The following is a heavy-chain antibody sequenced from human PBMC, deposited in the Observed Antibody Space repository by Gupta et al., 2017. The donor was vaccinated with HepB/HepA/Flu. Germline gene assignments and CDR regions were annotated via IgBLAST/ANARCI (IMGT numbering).Heavy chain of an antibody. V-gene: IGHV1-46*01. Sequence: QEQLLQSGAEVKKPGASVKVSCRASGYIFTNHYLHWVRKAPGQGLEWIGRISHRVGAKNYEKKGQDKVTMTTDTPTNTAYMELRSLRADDTAVFYCAREVVGSWAVDRRGLGTMVTVSS. CDR3: AREVVGSWAVDR. D-gene: IGHD6-13*01. CDR1: GYIFTNHY. J-gene: IGHJ3*02. CDR2: ISHRVGAK.